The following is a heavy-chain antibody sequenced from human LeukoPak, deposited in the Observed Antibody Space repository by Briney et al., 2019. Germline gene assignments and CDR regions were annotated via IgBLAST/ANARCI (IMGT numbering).Heavy chain of an antibody. CDR3: ARDRNVDIVATGYYYGMDV. J-gene: IGHJ6*04. V-gene: IGHV3-21*01. CDR2: ISSSSSYI. D-gene: IGHD5-12*01. CDR1: GFTFSSYS. Sequence: GGSLRLSCAASGFTFSSYSMNWVRQAPGKGLEWVSSISSSSSYIYYADSVKGRFTISRDNAKNSLYLQMNSLRAEDTAVYYCARDRNVDIVATGYYYGMDVWGKGTTVTVSS.